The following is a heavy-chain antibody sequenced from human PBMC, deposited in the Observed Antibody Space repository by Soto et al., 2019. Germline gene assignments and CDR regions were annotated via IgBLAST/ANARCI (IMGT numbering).Heavy chain of an antibody. V-gene: IGHV1-2*04. Sequence: ASVKVSCKASGYTFTGYYMHWVRQAPGQGLEWMGWINPNSGGTNYAQKFQGWVTMTRDTSISTAYMELSRLRSDDTAVYYCAREYCSSTSCYEKALDYWGKGTLVTVSS. CDR2: INPNSGGT. CDR3: AREYCSSTSCYEKALDY. J-gene: IGHJ4*02. D-gene: IGHD2-2*01. CDR1: GYTFTGYY.